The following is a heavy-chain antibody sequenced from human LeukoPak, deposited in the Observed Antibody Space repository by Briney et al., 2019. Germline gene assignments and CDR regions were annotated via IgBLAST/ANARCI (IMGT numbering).Heavy chain of an antibody. V-gene: IGHV1-2*02. D-gene: IGHD6-13*01. CDR1: GYTFTGYY. J-gene: IGHJ5*02. CDR2: INPNSGGT. CDR3: ARDHVRIAAAGTGVWFDP. Sequence: ASVKVSCKASGYTFTGYYMHWVRQAPGQGLEWMGWINPNSGGTNYAQKFQGRVTMTRDTSISTAYMELSRLRSDDTVVYYCARDHVRIAAAGTGVWFDPWGQGTLVTVSS.